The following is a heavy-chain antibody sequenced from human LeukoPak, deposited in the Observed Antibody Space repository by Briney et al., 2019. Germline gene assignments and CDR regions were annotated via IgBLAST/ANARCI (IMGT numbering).Heavy chain of an antibody. D-gene: IGHD2-15*01. CDR2: ISYDGSNK. CDR3: ARDGYCSGGSCYLVY. CDR1: GFTFSSYG. V-gene: IGHV3-30*03. J-gene: IGHJ4*02. Sequence: GRSLRLSCAASGFTFSSYGMHWVRQAPGKGLEWVAVISYDGSNKYYADSVKGRFTISRDNSKNTLYLQMNSLRAEDTAVYYCARDGYCSGGSCYLVYWGQGTLVTVSS.